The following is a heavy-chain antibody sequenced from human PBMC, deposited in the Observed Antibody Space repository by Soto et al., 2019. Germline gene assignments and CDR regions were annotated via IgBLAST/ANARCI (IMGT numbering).Heavy chain of an antibody. CDR1: GRSISSYY. V-gene: IGHV4-59*01. D-gene: IGHD3-10*01. J-gene: IGHJ6*02. CDR2: IYYSGST. Sequence: PSETLSLTCTVSGRSISSYYWSWIRQPPGKGLEWIGYIYYSGSTNYNPSLKSRVTISVDTSKNQFSLKLSSVTAADTAVYYCARCGSGSYWGDYYYYGMDVWGQGTTVTVSS. CDR3: ARCGSGSYWGDYYYYGMDV.